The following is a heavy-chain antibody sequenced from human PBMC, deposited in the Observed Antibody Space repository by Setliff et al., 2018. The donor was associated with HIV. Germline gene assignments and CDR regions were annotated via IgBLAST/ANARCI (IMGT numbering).Heavy chain of an antibody. Sequence: SETLSLTCTVSGGSISSSSYYWGWIRQPPGKGLEWIGSIYYGGSTYYNPSLKSRVTISVDTSKNQFSLKLSSVTAADTAVYYCARSRSSYYDILTGYRYYFDYWGQGTLVTVSS. D-gene: IGHD3-9*01. CDR2: IYYGGST. V-gene: IGHV4-39*01. J-gene: IGHJ4*02. CDR1: GGSISSSSYY. CDR3: ARSRSSYYDILTGYRYYFDY.